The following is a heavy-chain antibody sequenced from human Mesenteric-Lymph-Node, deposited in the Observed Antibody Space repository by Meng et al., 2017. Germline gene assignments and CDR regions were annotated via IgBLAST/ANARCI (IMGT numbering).Heavy chain of an antibody. Sequence: GASLKISCAASGFTFSSYALSWVRQAPGKGLEWVSIISGGGGGIYYADSVKGRVTISRDNSKNTLYLQMSSLRAEDTAVYFCANIGRGNYYDSTIEPFDIWGQGTMVTVSS. CDR3: ANIGRGNYYDSTIEPFDI. CDR2: ISGGGGGI. J-gene: IGHJ3*02. CDR1: GFTFSSYA. D-gene: IGHD2/OR15-2a*01. V-gene: IGHV3-23*01.